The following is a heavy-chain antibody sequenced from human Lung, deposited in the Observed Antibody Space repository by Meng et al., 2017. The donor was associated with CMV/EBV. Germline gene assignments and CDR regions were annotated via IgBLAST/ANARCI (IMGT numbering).Heavy chain of an antibody. CDR2: MSHSGSS. J-gene: IGHJ5*02. CDR1: GDSIISANW. Sequence: SETLSLTCVVSGDSIISANWWSWVRQPPGKGLEWIGEMSHSGSSNYDPSLKSRVSISIDKSKNHFSLNLISVTAADTAVYYCARHMALAGSRGFDPWGQGTLVXVSS. D-gene: IGHD2-21*01. CDR3: ARHMALAGSRGFDP. V-gene: IGHV4-4*02.